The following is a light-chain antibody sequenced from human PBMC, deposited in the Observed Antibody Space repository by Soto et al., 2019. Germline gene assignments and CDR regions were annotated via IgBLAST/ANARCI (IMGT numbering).Light chain of an antibody. J-gene: IGKJ4*01. CDR1: QSVNIY. CDR2: GAS. CDR3: QHYGSPLT. V-gene: IGKV3-20*01. Sequence: EIVMTQSPATLSVSPGERATLSCRASQSVNIYLAWYQQKPGQAPRLLISGASYRATGIPARFSGSGSGTDFTLTINRLEPEDFAVYYCQHYGSPLTFGGGTKVDIK.